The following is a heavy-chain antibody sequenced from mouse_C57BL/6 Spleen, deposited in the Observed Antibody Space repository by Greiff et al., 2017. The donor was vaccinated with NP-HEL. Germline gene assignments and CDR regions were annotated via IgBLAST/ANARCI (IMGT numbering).Heavy chain of an antibody. V-gene: IGHV1-18*01. CDR2: INPNTGGT. CDR3: ASQAVVEPSGFAY. CDR1: GYTFTDYY. J-gene: IGHJ3*01. Sequence: VQLQQSGPELVKPGASVKIPCKASGYTFTDYYMDWVKQSPGKSLEWIGDINPNTGGTIYNQKFKGKATLTVDKSSSTAYMELRSLTSEDTAVYYCASQAVVEPSGFAYWGQGTLVTVSA. D-gene: IGHD1-1*01.